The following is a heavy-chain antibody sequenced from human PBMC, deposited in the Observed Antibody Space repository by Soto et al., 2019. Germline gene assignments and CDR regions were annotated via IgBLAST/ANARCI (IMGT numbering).Heavy chain of an antibody. D-gene: IGHD6-19*01. Sequence: PGGSLRLSCAVSGFTFNDYCMSWIRQAPGKGLEWISYISGGGSTTYHADPVRGRFTISRDNAKNSLFLQMNSLRAEDTAVYYCAREVRTSGWFRRLDSWGQGILVTVSS. CDR2: ISGGGSTT. V-gene: IGHV3-11*01. CDR1: GFTFNDYC. CDR3: AREVRTSGWFRRLDS. J-gene: IGHJ4*02.